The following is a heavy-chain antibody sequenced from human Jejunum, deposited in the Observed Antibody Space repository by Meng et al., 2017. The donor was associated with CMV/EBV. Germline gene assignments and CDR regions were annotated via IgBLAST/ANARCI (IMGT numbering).Heavy chain of an antibody. CDR2: ISSGSSFK. CDR1: GFTFNTYW. J-gene: IGHJ4*02. D-gene: IGHD3/OR15-3a*01. CDR3: ARDRGWTADVDY. V-gene: IGHV3-21*06. Sequence: SGFTFNTYWMHWVRQAPGKGLVWVSSISSGSSFKFYTNSVKGRFTVSRDNAQNYLYLQMDSLRAEDTAVYYCARDRGWTADVDYWGQGTLVTVSS.